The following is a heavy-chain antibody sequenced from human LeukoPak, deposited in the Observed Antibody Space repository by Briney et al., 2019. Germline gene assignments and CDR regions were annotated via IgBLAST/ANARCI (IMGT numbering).Heavy chain of an antibody. CDR3: ARASIYYDSSGYYAV. D-gene: IGHD3-22*01. V-gene: IGHV3-11*01. Sequence: PGGSLRLSCAASGFTFSDYYMSWIRQAPGKGLEWVSYISSSGSTIYYADSVKGRSTISRDNAKNSLYLQMNSLRAEDTAVYYCARASIYYDSSGYYAVWGQGTLVTVSS. CDR1: GFTFSDYY. CDR2: ISSSGSTI. J-gene: IGHJ4*02.